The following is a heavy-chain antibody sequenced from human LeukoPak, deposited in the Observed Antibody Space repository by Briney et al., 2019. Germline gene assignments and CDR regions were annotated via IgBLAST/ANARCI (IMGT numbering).Heavy chain of an antibody. J-gene: IGHJ4*02. V-gene: IGHV3-9*01. CDR2: ISWNSGSI. CDR3: AKALRAIDY. Sequence: GGSLRLSRAASGFTFDDYAMHWVRQAPGKGLEWVSGISWNSGSIGYADSVKGRFTISRDNAKNSLYLQMNSLRAEDTALYYCAKALRAIDYWGQGTLVTVSS. D-gene: IGHD3-10*01. CDR1: GFTFDDYA.